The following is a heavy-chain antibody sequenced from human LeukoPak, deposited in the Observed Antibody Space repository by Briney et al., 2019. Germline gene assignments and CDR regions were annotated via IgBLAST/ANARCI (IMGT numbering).Heavy chain of an antibody. CDR1: GFTVSSNY. Sequence: GGSLRLSCAASGFTVSSNYMSWVRQAPGKGLEWVSSISSSSSYKYYADSVKGRFTISRDNAKNSLFLQMNSLRAEDTAVYYCARGVTITEARNDYWGQGTLVTVSS. V-gene: IGHV3-21*01. CDR2: ISSSSSYK. CDR3: ARGVTITEARNDY. J-gene: IGHJ4*02. D-gene: IGHD4-17*01.